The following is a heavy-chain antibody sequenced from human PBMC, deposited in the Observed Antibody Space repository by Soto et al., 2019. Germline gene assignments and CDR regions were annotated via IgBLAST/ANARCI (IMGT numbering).Heavy chain of an antibody. Sequence: QVQLVESGGGVVQPGRSLRLSCAASGFTFSYHALNWVRQAPGKGLEWVAVISYDGDNKYNAEAVKGRLTISRDNPKNTVSLQMNSLRTEDTAMYFCARGTTTSAFSVMDVWGQGTTVTVSS. CDR2: ISYDGDNK. J-gene: IGHJ6*02. CDR1: GFTFSYHA. D-gene: IGHD1-1*01. CDR3: ARGTTTSAFSVMDV. V-gene: IGHV3-30-3*01.